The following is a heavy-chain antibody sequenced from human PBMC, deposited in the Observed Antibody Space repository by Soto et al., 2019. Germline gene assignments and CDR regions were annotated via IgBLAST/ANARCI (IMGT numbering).Heavy chain of an antibody. CDR3: ARVSSGVGRFNWFDP. V-gene: IGHV4-31*03. D-gene: IGHD3-10*01. CDR2: IYYSGST. J-gene: IGHJ5*02. CDR1: GGSISSGGYY. Sequence: PSETLSLTCTVSGGSISSGGYYWSWIRQHPGKGLEWIGYIYYSGSTYYNPSPKSRVTISVDASKNQFSLKLSSVTAADTAVYYCARVSSGVGRFNWFDPWGQGTLVTVSS.